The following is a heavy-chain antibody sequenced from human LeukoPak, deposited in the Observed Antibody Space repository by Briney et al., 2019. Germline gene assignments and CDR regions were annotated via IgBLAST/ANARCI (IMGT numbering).Heavy chain of an antibody. CDR2: MNPNSGNT. Sequence: ASVKVSCKASGYTFTSYDINWVRQATGQGLEWMGWMNPNSGNTGYAQKFQGRVTITRNTSISTAYMELSRLRSEDTAVYYCARELRWRTTAGFDYWGQGTLVTVSS. J-gene: IGHJ4*02. CDR3: ARELRWRTTAGFDY. V-gene: IGHV1-8*03. D-gene: IGHD4-23*01. CDR1: GYTFTSYD.